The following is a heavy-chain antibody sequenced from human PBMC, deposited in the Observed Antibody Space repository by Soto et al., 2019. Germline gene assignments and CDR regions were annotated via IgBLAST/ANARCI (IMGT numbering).Heavy chain of an antibody. Sequence: QVQLQQWGAGLLKPSETLSLTCAVYGGSFSGYYWSWIRQPPGKGLEWIGEINHSGSTNYHPSLKSRVTISGDTSKNQFSLKLSSVTAADTAVYYCARGWSGWRVWLDYWGQGTLVTVSS. CDR2: INHSGST. J-gene: IGHJ4*02. CDR1: GGSFSGYY. D-gene: IGHD6-19*01. CDR3: ARGWSGWRVWLDY. V-gene: IGHV4-34*01.